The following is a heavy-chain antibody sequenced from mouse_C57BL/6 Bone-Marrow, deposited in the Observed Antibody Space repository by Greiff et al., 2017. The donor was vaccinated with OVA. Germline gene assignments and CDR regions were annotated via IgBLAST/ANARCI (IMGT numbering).Heavy chain of an antibody. V-gene: IGHV3-6*01. CDR1: GYSITSGYY. D-gene: IGHD2-5*01. CDR2: ISYDGSN. J-gene: IGHJ4*01. Sequence: EVQLQESGPGLVKPSQSLSLTCSVTGYSITSGYYWNWIRQFPGNKLEWMGYISYDGSNNYNPSLKNRISITRDTSKKQFFLKWNSVTTEDTATYDWARNAYYSNYDYYAMDYWGQGTAVTVSS. CDR3: ARNAYYSNYDYYAMDY.